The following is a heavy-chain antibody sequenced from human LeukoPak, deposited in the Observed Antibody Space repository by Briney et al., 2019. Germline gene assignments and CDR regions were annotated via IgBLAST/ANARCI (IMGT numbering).Heavy chain of an antibody. Sequence: GGSLRLSCAASGFTFSSYAMHWVRQAPGKGLEWVAVISYDGSTKYYADSVKGRFTISRDNSKNTLYLQINSLRPEDTAVYYCARGDILTGPYYFDYWGQGTLVTVSS. D-gene: IGHD3-9*01. CDR1: GFTFSSYA. V-gene: IGHV3-30-3*01. CDR3: ARGDILTGPYYFDY. CDR2: ISYDGSTK. J-gene: IGHJ4*02.